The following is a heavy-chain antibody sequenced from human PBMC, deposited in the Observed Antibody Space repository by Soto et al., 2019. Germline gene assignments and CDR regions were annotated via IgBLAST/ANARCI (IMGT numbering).Heavy chain of an antibody. V-gene: IGHV4-34*01. CDR2: INHSGST. Sequence: QVQLQQWGAGLVKPSETLSLTCAVYGGSFSGYYWSWIRQPPGKGLEWIGEINHSGSTNYNPSLKSRVTISVDTSKNQFSLKLSSVTAADTAVYYCAKSSYYDYIWGSYRKKAFDIWGQGTMVTVSS. CDR3: AKSSYYDYIWGSYRKKAFDI. CDR1: GGSFSGYY. J-gene: IGHJ3*02. D-gene: IGHD3-16*02.